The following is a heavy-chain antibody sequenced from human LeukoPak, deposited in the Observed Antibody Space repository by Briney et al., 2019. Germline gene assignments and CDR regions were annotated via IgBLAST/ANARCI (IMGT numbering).Heavy chain of an antibody. CDR1: GGTFSSYA. CDR3: ARDQNPDYDSRGYFDY. J-gene: IGHJ4*02. V-gene: IGHV1-69*05. Sequence: SVKVSCKASGGTFSSYAISWVRQAPGQGLEWMGGIIPIFGTANYAQKFQGRVTITTDESTSTAYMELSSLRSEDTAVYYCARDQNPDYDSRGYFDYWGQGTLVTVSS. CDR2: IIPIFGTA. D-gene: IGHD3-22*01.